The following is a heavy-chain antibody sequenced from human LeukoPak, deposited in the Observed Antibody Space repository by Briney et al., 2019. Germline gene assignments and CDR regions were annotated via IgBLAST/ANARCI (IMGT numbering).Heavy chain of an antibody. J-gene: IGHJ4*02. D-gene: IGHD6-13*01. CDR2: IYYSGST. CDR1: GGSISSGDYY. Sequence: SETLSLTCTVSGGSISSGDYYWSWIRQPPGKGLEWIGSIYYSGSTYYNSSLKSRVTISVDTSKNQFSLKLSSVTAADTAVYYCARDAAKAQLAYFDYWGQGTLVTVSS. CDR3: ARDAAKAQLAYFDY. V-gene: IGHV4-39*07.